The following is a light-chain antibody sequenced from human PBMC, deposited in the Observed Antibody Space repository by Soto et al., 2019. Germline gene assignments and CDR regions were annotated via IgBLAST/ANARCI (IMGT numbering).Light chain of an antibody. CDR1: SNDIGIYNY. CDR3: RSYTHSNTYV. J-gene: IGLJ1*01. V-gene: IGLV2-14*01. Sequence: QSVLTQPASVSGSPGQSITISCTGTSNDIGIYNYVSWFQQHPGKAPNLILYEVSHRPSGVSSRFSGSKSGITASLTISGLQAEDEADYYCRSYTHSNTYVFGGGTKLTLL. CDR2: EVS.